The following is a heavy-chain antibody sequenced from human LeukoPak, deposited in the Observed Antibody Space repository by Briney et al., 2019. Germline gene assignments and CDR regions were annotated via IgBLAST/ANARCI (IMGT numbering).Heavy chain of an antibody. J-gene: IGHJ4*02. V-gene: IGHV3-23*01. CDR3: AKDQELLWFGESPGLYFDY. CDR2: ISGSGGST. Sequence: GGSLRLSCVASGFTFSSYAMSWVRQAPGKGLEWVSAISGSGGSTYYADSVKGRFTISRDNSKNTLYLQMNSLRAEDTAVYYCAKDQELLWFGESPGLYFDYWGQGTLVTVSS. CDR1: GFTFSSYA. D-gene: IGHD3-10*01.